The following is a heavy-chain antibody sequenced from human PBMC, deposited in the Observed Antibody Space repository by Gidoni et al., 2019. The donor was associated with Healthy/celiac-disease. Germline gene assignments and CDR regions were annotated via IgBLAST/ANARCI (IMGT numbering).Heavy chain of an antibody. V-gene: IGHV5-51*01. CDR1: GYSFTSSW. CDR3: ARREYCSGGSCYSPWFDP. CDR2: IYPGDSDT. J-gene: IGHJ5*02. Sequence: EVQLVQSGAEVKKPGESLKISCKGSGYSFTSSWIGWVRQMPGKGLEWMGIIYPGDSDTRYSPSFQGQVTISADKSISTAYLQWSSLKASDTAMYYCARREYCSGGSCYSPWFDPWGQGTLVTVSS. D-gene: IGHD2-15*01.